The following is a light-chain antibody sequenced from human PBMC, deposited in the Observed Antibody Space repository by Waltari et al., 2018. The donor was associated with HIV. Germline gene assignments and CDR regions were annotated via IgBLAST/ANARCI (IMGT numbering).Light chain of an antibody. Sequence: VMTQSPATLSVSPGEGATLSCRASQNIGSNLAWFQQKLGQAPRVLMYTASTRATGIPARFTGGGSGTEFTLTISSLQPEDFAIYYCQQYSSWPLTFGGATKVEIK. V-gene: IGKV3-15*01. CDR1: QNIGSN. J-gene: IGKJ4*01. CDR3: QQYSSWPLT. CDR2: TAS.